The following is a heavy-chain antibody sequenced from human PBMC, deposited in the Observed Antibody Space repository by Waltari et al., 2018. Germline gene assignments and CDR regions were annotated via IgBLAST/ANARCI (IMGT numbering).Heavy chain of an antibody. J-gene: IGHJ4*02. Sequence: QVQLVQSGAEVKKPGSSVKVSCKASGGTFSSYAISWVAQAPGQGLEWMGGIIPIFGTANYAQKFQGRVTITADESTSTAYMELSSLRSEDTAVYYCASRQPGYYGGNSGVDYWGQGTLVTVSS. CDR1: GGTFSSYA. CDR2: IIPIFGTA. CDR3: ASRQPGYYGGNSGVDY. V-gene: IGHV1-69*13. D-gene: IGHD3-10*01.